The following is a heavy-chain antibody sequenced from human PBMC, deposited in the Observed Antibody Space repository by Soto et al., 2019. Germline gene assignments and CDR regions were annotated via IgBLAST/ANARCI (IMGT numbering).Heavy chain of an antibody. J-gene: IGHJ4*02. CDR3: ARDPPPPDY. CDR2: ISAYNGNT. Sequence: QVQLVQSGAEVKKPGASVKVSCKASGYTFASYAISWMRQAPGQGLEWMGWISAYNGNTNYAQKLQGRVTMTTDTSTSTAYMALRSMTSDDTTGYYCARDPPPPDYWGQGTRVNVSS. V-gene: IGHV1-18*01. CDR1: GYTFASYA.